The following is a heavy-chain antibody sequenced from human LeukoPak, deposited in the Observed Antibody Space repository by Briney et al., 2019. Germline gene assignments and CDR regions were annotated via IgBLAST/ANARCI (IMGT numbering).Heavy chain of an antibody. J-gene: IGHJ6*03. V-gene: IGHV1-18*01. CDR2: ISIFNDNE. D-gene: IGHD1-14*01. Sequence: ASVTVSCKASGYTFTRHGINRVRQAPGPGPEWMGWISIFNDNENYAGNFQGRVIMTADTSTSTAYMELRNLRSDDTAVYYCERGGNLGGYFYQYMDVWGKGTTVTVSS. CDR1: GYTFTRHG. CDR3: ERGGNLGGYFYQYMDV.